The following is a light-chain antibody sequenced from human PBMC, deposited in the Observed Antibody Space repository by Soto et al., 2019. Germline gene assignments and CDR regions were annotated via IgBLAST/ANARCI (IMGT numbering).Light chain of an antibody. J-gene: IGKJ4*01. CDR2: DAS. V-gene: IGKV1-5*01. Sequence: DIQMTQSPSTLSASVGDRVTITCRASQSISSWLAWYQRKLGRAPRLLIYDASSLESGVPSRFSGSGYGTEFTLTISSLQPDDFATYYCQQYTTYSSLTFGGGTKVEIK. CDR3: QQYTTYSSLT. CDR1: QSISSW.